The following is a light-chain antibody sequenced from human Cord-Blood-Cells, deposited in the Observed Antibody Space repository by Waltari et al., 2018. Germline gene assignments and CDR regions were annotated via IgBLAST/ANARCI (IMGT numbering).Light chain of an antibody. CDR1: QSVSSSY. Sequence: EIVLTQSPGTLSLSPGERATLSCRASQSVSSSYLAWSQQKTGQAPRLLIYGASSGATGIPDRFSGSESGTDLTLTISRLEPEDFAVYYCQQYGSAPPWTFGQGTKVEIK. CDR3: QQYGSAPPWT. J-gene: IGKJ1*01. V-gene: IGKV3-20*01. CDR2: GAS.